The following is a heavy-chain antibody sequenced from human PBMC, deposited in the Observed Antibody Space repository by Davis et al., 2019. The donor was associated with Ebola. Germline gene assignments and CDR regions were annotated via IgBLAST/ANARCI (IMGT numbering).Heavy chain of an antibody. CDR2: LSYDGSSQ. Sequence: GESLKISCEGSGFTFSGYVIHWVRHGPGKGLEWVAFLSYDGSSQYYADSVKGRFTISRDNSKNMVFLQMNSLRAEDTAVYYCARLYCSGGSCIGYFDYWGQGTLVTVSS. CDR3: ARLYCSGGSCIGYFDY. J-gene: IGHJ4*02. V-gene: IGHV3-30-3*01. CDR1: GFTFSGYV. D-gene: IGHD2-15*01.